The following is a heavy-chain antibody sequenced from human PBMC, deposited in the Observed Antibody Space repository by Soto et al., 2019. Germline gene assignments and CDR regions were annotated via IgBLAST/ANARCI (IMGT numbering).Heavy chain of an antibody. Sequence: SETLSLTCTVSGGSISSYYWSWIRQPPGKGLEWIGYIYYSGSTNYNPSLKSRVTISVDTSKNQFSLKLSSVTAADTAVYYCARDTHSGSYSDWFDPWGQGTLVTVSS. J-gene: IGHJ5*02. CDR1: GGSISSYY. CDR3: ARDTHSGSYSDWFDP. D-gene: IGHD1-26*01. CDR2: IYYSGST. V-gene: IGHV4-59*01.